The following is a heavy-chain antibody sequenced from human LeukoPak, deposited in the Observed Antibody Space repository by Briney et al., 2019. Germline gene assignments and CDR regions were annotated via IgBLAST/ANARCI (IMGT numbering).Heavy chain of an antibody. D-gene: IGHD2-15*01. CDR2: IYHSGST. CDR1: GYSISSGYY. V-gene: IGHV4-38-2*02. J-gene: IGHJ4*02. CDR3: ARESPVVVVPFDY. Sequence: SETLSLTCTVSGYSISSGYYWGWIRQPPRKGLEWIGSIYHSGSTYYNPSLKSRVTISVDTSKNQFSLKLSSVTAADTAVYYCARESPVVVVPFDYWGQGTLVTVSS.